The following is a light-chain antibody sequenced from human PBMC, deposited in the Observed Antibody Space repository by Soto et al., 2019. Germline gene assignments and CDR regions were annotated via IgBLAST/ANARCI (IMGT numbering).Light chain of an antibody. Sequence: EIVMTQSPATLSVSPGERATLSCRASQSVSNNLAWYQKKPGQAPRLLIYGASTRATCITARFSGSGSGTEFTPPISSLESEDVAFYDCQQYNNWSPVGQATSGDIK. CDR2: GAS. J-gene: IGKJ1*01. V-gene: IGKV3-15*01. CDR3: QQYNNWSP. CDR1: QSVSNN.